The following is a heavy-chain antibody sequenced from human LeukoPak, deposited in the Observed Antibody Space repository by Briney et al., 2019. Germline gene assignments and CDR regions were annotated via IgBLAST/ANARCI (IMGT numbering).Heavy chain of an antibody. D-gene: IGHD2-2*01. CDR2: IIPIFGTA. CDR3: ARVGGYCSSTSCRNWFDP. Sequence: SVKVSCKASGGTFSSYAISWVRQAPGQGLEWMGGIIPIFGTANYAQKFQGRVAITADESTSTAYMELSSLRSEDTAVYYCARVGGYCSSTSCRNWFDPWGQGTLVTVSS. V-gene: IGHV1-69*13. CDR1: GGTFSSYA. J-gene: IGHJ5*02.